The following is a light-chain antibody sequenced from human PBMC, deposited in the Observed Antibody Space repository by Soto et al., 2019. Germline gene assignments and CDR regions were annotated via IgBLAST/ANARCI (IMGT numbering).Light chain of an antibody. CDR1: HSISTY. Sequence: DIQMTQSPSFLSASVGNRVTITCRASHSISTYLNWYHKKPGKAPNLRIYDASRLQSGVPSRFSGSGGGTDFTLSISSVQPEDFATYFCQQSYMDPITFGQATR. J-gene: IGKJ5*01. V-gene: IGKV1-39*01. CDR3: QQSYMDPIT. CDR2: DAS.